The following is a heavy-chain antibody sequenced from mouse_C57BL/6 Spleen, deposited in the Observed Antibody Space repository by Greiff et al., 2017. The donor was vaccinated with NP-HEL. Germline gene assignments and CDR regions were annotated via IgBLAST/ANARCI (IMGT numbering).Heavy chain of an antibody. D-gene: IGHD1-1*01. J-gene: IGHJ4*01. CDR1: GYAFSSSW. V-gene: IGHV1-82*01. CDR2: IYPGDGDT. Sequence: QVQLQQSGPELVKPGASVKISCKASGYAFSSSWMNWVKQRPGKGLEWIGRIYPGDGDTNYNGKFKGKATLTADKSSSTAYMQLSSLTSEDSAVYFGASITTVVGDYAMDYWGQGTSVTVSS. CDR3: ASITTVVGDYAMDY.